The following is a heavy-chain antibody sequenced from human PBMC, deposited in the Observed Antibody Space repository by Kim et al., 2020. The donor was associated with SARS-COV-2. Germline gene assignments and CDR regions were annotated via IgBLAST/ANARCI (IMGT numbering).Heavy chain of an antibody. CDR3: ASWVYEGSGRDYFDY. J-gene: IGHJ4*02. CDR1: GGTFSSYA. CDR2: IIPIFGTA. Sequence: SVKVSCKASGGTFSSYAISWVRQAPGQGLEWMGGIIPIFGTANYAPKFQGRVTITADESTSTAYMELSSLRSEDTAVYYCASWVYEGSGRDYFDYWGQGTLVTVSS. D-gene: IGHD3-10*01. V-gene: IGHV1-69*13.